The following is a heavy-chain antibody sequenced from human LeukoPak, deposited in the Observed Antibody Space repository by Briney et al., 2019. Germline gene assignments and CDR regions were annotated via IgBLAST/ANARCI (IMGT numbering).Heavy chain of an antibody. V-gene: IGHV4-59*10. CDR1: GFTFSDYY. CDR3: ARYHMLNRGVNWFDP. J-gene: IGHJ5*02. Sequence: GSLRLSCAASGFTFSDYYMSWIRQPAGKGLEWVGRIETSGTTKYNPSLNSRATISVDTSKNQFSLKLNSVTAADTAVYYCARYHMLNRGVNWFDPWGQGILVTVSS. CDR2: IETSGTT. D-gene: IGHD2-8*01.